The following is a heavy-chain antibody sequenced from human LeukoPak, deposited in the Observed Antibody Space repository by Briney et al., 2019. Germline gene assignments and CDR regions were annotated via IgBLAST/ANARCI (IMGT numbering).Heavy chain of an antibody. CDR2: IYYSGSA. CDR1: GGSLNSGGNY. CDR3: ARDSSCSGGTCYDT. J-gene: IGHJ5*02. D-gene: IGHD2-15*01. V-gene: IGHV4-61*08. Sequence: SETLSLTCTVSGGSLNSGGNYWSWIRQPPGKGLEWIAYIYYSGSANYNPSLKSRVTISIDTSKNQFSLKLSSVTAGDTAVYYCARDSSCSGGTCYDTWGQGTLVTVSS.